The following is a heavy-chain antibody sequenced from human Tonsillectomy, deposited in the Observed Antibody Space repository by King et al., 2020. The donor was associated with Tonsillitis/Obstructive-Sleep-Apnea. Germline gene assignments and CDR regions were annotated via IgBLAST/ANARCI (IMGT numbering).Heavy chain of an antibody. V-gene: IGHV4-59*01. D-gene: IGHD4-17*01. CDR3: AGDTVKFAGYFDY. CDR2: IYYSGST. J-gene: IGHJ4*02. CDR1: GGSISSYY. Sequence: VQLQESGPGLVKPSETLSLTCTVSGGSISSYYWSWIRQPPGKGLEWIGYIYYSGSTNYNPSLKSRVTISVDTSTNQFSLKLSSVTAADTAVYYCAGDTVKFAGYFDYWGQGTLVTVSS.